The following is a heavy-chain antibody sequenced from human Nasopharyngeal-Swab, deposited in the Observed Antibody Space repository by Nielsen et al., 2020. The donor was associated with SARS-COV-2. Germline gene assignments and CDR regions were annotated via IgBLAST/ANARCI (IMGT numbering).Heavy chain of an antibody. D-gene: IGHD2-15*01. V-gene: IGHV4-39*01. CDR3: ARHSEDDYNSMDV. CDR2: IYYSGST. CDR1: GGSISSYY. Sequence: SETLSLTCTVSGGSISSYYWGWIRQPPGKGLEWIGSIYYSGSTYYNPSLKSRVTISVDTSKNQFSLKLSSVTAADTAVYYCARHSEDDYNSMDVWGQGTTVTVSS. J-gene: IGHJ6*02.